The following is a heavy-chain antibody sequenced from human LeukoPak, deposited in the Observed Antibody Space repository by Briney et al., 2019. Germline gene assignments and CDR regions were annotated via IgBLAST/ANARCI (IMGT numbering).Heavy chain of an antibody. CDR3: ARDQDYYDSNGSAFDI. V-gene: IGHV1-2*02. CDR2: SNPNSGGT. CDR1: GYTFTGYY. Sequence: ASVKDSCKASGYTFTGYYMHWVRQAPGQGLEWMGCSNPNSGGTNYAQKFQGRVTMTRHTSISTAYMELSSLGSDDTAVYYCARDQDYYDSNGSAFDIWGQGTRVTVSS. J-gene: IGHJ3*02. D-gene: IGHD3-22*01.